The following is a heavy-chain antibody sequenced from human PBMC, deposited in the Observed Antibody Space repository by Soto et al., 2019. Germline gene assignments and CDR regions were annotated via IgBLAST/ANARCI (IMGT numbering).Heavy chain of an antibody. CDR1: GGSFSAYY. V-gene: IGHV4-34*01. D-gene: IGHD5-12*01. Sequence: SEPLSLTGAVDGGSFSAYYWSWIRQPPGKGLEVFGEINHSGGTSYNPSLKSRVTISVDTSKSQFSLKLTSVTAADRAVYYCARMNGATRSQPHDYYYYGMDVWGQGTTVTVSS. J-gene: IGHJ6*02. CDR3: ARMNGATRSQPHDYYYYGMDV. CDR2: INHSGGT.